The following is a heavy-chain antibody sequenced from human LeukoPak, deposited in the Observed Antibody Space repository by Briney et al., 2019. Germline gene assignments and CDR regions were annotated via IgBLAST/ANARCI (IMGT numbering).Heavy chain of an antibody. D-gene: IGHD2-21*01. CDR2: FSGSGSTI. J-gene: IGHJ6*03. CDR3: AVDCYDYCDYYYMDV. CDR1: GFTFSSYD. Sequence: GGSLRLSCAAAGFTFSSYDMNWVRQAPGKGLELVSYFSGSGSTISYADSVKGRSTISSDKAANSLYLQVNSLRAEDASLYYCAVDCYDYCDYYYMDVGGKGTTGTVSS. V-gene: IGHV3-48*03.